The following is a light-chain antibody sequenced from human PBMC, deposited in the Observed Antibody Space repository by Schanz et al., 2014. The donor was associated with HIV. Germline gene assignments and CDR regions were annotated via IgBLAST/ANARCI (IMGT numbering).Light chain of an antibody. V-gene: IGKV3-15*01. Sequence: EIVMTQSPGTLSVSPGERATLSCRASQTVSNNLAWYQQKPGQAPRLLIYGASSRATGVPLRFSGRGSGTEFTLAISSLQSEDFAVYYCQQYNDWPLTFGGGAKVEVK. CDR2: GAS. CDR1: QTVSNN. J-gene: IGKJ4*01. CDR3: QQYNDWPLT.